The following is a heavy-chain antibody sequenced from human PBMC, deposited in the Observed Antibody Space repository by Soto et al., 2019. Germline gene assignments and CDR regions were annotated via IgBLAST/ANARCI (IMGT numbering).Heavy chain of an antibody. J-gene: IGHJ4*02. Sequence: QVQLVESGGGVVQPGRSLRLSCAASGFPFTTYGMHWVREGPGKGLEWVAVISYDGSNKFYADSVKGRFTISRDNSKTTLYLQMSSLRPDDTALYYCVGGQYYFDYRGQGTLVIVSS. CDR2: ISYDGSNK. CDR1: GFPFTTYG. CDR3: VGGQYYFDY. D-gene: IGHD3-10*01. V-gene: IGHV3-30*03.